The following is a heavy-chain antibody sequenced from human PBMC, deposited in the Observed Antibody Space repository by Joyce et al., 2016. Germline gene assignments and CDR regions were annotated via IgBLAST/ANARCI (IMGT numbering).Heavy chain of an antibody. CDR1: GFVFNKFG. J-gene: IGHJ4*02. CDR2: ISFDGSHK. CDR3: AKDQGNYLGSGTWPDY. D-gene: IGHD3-10*01. Sequence: QVQLVESGGRMVRPGNSLRISCGASGFVFNKFGLHWLRQAPGRGWEWLAVISFDGSHKYYADSVKGRFAVSRDNSRNTVYLQMNNVRHDDTALYYCAKDQGNYLGSGTWPDYWGQGTLVAVSS. V-gene: IGHV3-30*09.